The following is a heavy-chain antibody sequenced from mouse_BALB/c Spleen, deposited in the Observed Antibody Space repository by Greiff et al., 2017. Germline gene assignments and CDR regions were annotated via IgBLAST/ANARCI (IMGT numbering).Heavy chain of an antibody. CDR3: AREGADKDAMDY. CDR2: ISDGGSYT. J-gene: IGHJ4*01. D-gene: IGHD3-3*01. CDR1: GFTFSDYY. V-gene: IGHV5-4*02. Sequence: EVQGVESGGGLVKPGGSLKLSCAASGFTFSDYYMYWVRQTPEKRLEWVATISDGGSYTYYPDSVKGRFTISRDNAKNNLYLRMSSLKSEDTAMYYCAREGADKDAMDYWGQGTSVTVSS.